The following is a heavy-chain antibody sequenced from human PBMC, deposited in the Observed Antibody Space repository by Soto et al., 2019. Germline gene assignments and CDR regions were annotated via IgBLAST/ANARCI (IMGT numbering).Heavy chain of an antibody. J-gene: IGHJ3*02. V-gene: IGHV4-59*08. CDR2: IYYSGST. D-gene: IGHD3-9*01. CDR1: GGSISSYY. Sequence: SETLSLTCTVSGGSISSYYWSWIRQPPGKGLEWIGYIYYSGSTNYNPSLKSRVTISVDTSKNQFSLKLSSVTAADTAVYYCARHPLSDYDILTGYDAFDIWGQGTMVTVSS. CDR3: ARHPLSDYDILTGYDAFDI.